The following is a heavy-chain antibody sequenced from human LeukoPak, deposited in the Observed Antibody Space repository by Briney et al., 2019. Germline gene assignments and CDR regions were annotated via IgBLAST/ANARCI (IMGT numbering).Heavy chain of an antibody. D-gene: IGHD3-3*01. CDR1: GYSFTSYW. CDR2: XXPGDSDT. J-gene: IGHJ6*02. Sequence: PGESLKISCKGSGYSFTSYWIGWVRQMPGKGLEXXXXXXPGDSDTRYSPSFQGQVTISADKSISTAYLQWSSLKASDTAMYYCAINYDFWSGSSLYGMDVWGQGTTVTVSS. V-gene: IGHV5-51*03. CDR3: AINYDFWSGSSLYGMDV.